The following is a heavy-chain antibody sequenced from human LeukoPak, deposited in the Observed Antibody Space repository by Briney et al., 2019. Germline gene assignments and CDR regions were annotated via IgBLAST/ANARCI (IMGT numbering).Heavy chain of an antibody. Sequence: SETLSLTCTVSGGSISSSTYYWGWIRQPPGTGLEWIGSFYYSGSTFYNPSLKTRVTISVDTSKNQFSLKLSSVTAANTAVYYCANGYSYDLFDYWGQGTLVTVSS. CDR1: GGSISSSTYY. J-gene: IGHJ4*02. D-gene: IGHD5-18*01. CDR3: ANGYSYDLFDY. V-gene: IGHV4-39*01. CDR2: FYYSGST.